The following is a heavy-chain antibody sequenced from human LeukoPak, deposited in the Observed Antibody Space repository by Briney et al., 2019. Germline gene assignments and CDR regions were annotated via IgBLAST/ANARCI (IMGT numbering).Heavy chain of an antibody. V-gene: IGHV1-8*03. CDR3: AKLVDGYNYNFDY. CDR2: MNPNSGNT. J-gene: IGHJ4*02. CDR1: GYTFTSYD. D-gene: IGHD5-24*01. Sequence: ASVKVSCKASGYTFTSYDINWVRQATGQGLEWMGWMNPNSGNTGYAQKFQGRVTITRNTSISTAYMELSSLTSEDTAVYYRAKLVDGYNYNFDYWGQGTLVTVSS.